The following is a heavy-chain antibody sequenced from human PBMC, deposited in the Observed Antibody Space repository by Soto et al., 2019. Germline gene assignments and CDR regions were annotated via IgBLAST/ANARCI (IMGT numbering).Heavy chain of an antibody. V-gene: IGHV1-69*13. J-gene: IGHJ4*02. D-gene: IGHD1-1*01. CDR1: GDSFSKYT. CDR2: VIPRFGTT. Sequence: SVKVSCRASGDSFSKYTVNWVRQAPRQGLEWVGGVIPRFGTTNFAPTLQGRVTITADQSMNTVYMELSSLRSEDTALYYCARGRGLYNSGRSQLDSWGQGTLVTVSS. CDR3: ARGRGLYNSGRSQLDS.